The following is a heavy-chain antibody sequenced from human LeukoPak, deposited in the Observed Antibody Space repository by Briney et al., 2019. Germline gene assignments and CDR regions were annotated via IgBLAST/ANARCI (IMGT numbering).Heavy chain of an antibody. CDR3: ANSPKSDY. CDR2: SSGSGGRT. J-gene: IGHJ4*02. V-gene: IGHV3-23*01. CDR1: GFTFSSYG. Sequence: GGSLRLSCAASGFTFSSYGMSWFRQAPGTGQEWLSASSGSGGRTYYADSVQGRCTISRDNSKNTLYLQMSSLRAEDTAVYYCANSPKSDYWGQGTLVTVSS.